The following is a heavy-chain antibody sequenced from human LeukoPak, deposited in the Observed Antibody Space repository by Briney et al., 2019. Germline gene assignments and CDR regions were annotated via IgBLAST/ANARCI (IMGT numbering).Heavy chain of an antibody. Sequence: GGSLTLSCAASGFTFSSYWMSWVRQAPGKGLEWVANIKQDGSEKYYVDSVKGRFTISRDNAKNSLYLKMNSLRAEDTAVYYCARVTTYTSIYYYYYYYMDVWGKGTTVTVSS. CDR3: ARVTTYTSIYYYYYYYMDV. V-gene: IGHV3-7*01. D-gene: IGHD4-11*01. CDR1: GFTFSSYW. CDR2: IKQDGSEK. J-gene: IGHJ6*03.